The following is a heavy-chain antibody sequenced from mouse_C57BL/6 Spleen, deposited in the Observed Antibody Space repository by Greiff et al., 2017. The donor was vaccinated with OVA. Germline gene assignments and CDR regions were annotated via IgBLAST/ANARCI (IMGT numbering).Heavy chain of an antibody. J-gene: IGHJ2*01. CDR3: TTDSNYYGSSSYYFDY. CDR1: GFNIKDDY. Sequence: VHVKQSGAELVRPGASVKLSCTASGFNIKDDYMHWVKQRPEQGLEWIGWIDPENGDTEYASKFQGKATITADTSSNTAYLQLSSLTSEDTAVYYCTTDSNYYGSSSYYFDYWGQGTTLTVSS. CDR2: IDPENGDT. D-gene: IGHD1-1*01. V-gene: IGHV14-4*01.